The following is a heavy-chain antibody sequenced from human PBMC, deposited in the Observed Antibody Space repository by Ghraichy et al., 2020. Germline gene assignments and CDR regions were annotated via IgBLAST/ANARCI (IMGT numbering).Heavy chain of an antibody. V-gene: IGHV1-24*01. J-gene: IGHJ6*02. CDR1: GYTLTELS. Sequence: ASVKVSCKVSGYTLTELSMHWVRQAPGKGLEWMGGFDPEDGETIYAQKFKGRVTMTEDTSTDTAYMELSSLRSEDTAVYYCATGWVIAAAGTILAGPMGYYYYGMDVWGQGTTVTVSS. CDR2: FDPEDGET. D-gene: IGHD6-13*01. CDR3: ATGWVIAAAGTILAGPMGYYYYGMDV.